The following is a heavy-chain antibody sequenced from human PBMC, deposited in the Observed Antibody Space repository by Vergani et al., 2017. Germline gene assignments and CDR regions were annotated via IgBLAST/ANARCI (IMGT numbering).Heavy chain of an antibody. V-gene: IGHV3-33*01. J-gene: IGHJ3*02. Sequence: VQLVESGGGVVQPGRSLRLSCAASGFTFSSYGMHWVRQAPGKGLEWVAVIWYDGSNKYYADSVKGRFTISRDNSKNTLYLQMNSLRAEDTAVYYCAREQSYYDFWSGYAEANNNDAFDIWGQGTMVTVSS. CDR1: GFTFSSYG. D-gene: IGHD3-3*01. CDR2: IWYDGSNK. CDR3: AREQSYYDFWSGYAEANNNDAFDI.